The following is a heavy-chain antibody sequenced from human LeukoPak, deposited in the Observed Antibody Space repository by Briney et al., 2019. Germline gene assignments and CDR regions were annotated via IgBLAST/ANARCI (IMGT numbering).Heavy chain of an antibody. CDR1: GGSISSYY. CDR2: IYYSGST. V-gene: IGHV4-59*08. CDR3: ARAAYCGGDCYIP. J-gene: IGHJ5*02. Sequence: SETLSLTCTVSGGSISSYYWSWIRQPPGKGLEWIGYIYYSGSTNYNPSLKSRVTISVDTSKNQFSLKLSSVTAADTAVYYCARAAYCGGDCYIPWGQGTLVTVSS. D-gene: IGHD2-21*01.